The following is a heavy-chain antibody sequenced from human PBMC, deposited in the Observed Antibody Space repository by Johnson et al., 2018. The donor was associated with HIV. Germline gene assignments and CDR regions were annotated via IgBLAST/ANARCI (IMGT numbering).Heavy chain of an antibody. V-gene: IGHV3-48*04. D-gene: IGHD1-1*01. CDR2: ISGSGNSI. CDR1: GFTFSSNP. Sequence: VQLVESGGGLVQPGGSLKLSCAASGFTFSSNPMHWVRQAPGKGLEWVSYISGSGNSIYYADSVKGRFTISRDNAKNSLYLQMNSLRAEDTAVYYCARGDGYRRAFDIWGQGTMVTVSS. J-gene: IGHJ3*02. CDR3: ARGDGYRRAFDI.